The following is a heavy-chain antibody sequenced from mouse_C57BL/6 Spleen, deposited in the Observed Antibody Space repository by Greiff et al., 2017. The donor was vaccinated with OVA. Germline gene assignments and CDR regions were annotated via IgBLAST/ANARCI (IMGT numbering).Heavy chain of an antibody. D-gene: IGHD1-1*01. J-gene: IGHJ3*01. CDR2: INPNNGGT. CDR1: GYTFTDYY. CDR3: ARDYYGSYWFAY. Sequence: EVKLQQSGPELVKPGASVKISCKASGYTFTDYYMNWVKQSHGKSLEWIGDINPNNGGTSYNQKFKGKATLTVDKSSSTAYMELRSLTSEDSAVYYCARDYYGSYWFAYWGQGTLVTVSA. V-gene: IGHV1-26*01.